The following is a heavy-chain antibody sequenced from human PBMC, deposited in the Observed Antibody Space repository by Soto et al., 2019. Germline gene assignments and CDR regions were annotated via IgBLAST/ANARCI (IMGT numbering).Heavy chain of an antibody. Sequence: GGSVRLSCAASGFTFSGYAMSWVRQAPGKGLEWVSAISGNGADTSYADSVRGRFTISRDNSKDTLFLQMNSLRADDTDVYYCGKLRATLDRGRLGPFDCCGQGNLVTVSS. CDR1: GFTFSGYA. D-gene: IGHD1-26*01. CDR2: ISGNGADT. V-gene: IGHV3-23*01. J-gene: IGHJ4*02. CDR3: GKLRATLDRGRLGPFDC.